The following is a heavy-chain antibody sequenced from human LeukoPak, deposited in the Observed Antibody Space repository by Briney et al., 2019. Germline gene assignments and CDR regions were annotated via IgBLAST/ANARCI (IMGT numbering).Heavy chain of an antibody. Sequence: SETLSLTCTVSGGSISSSSHYWGWIRQPPGKGLEWIGSIYYSGITYYNPSLRSRVTISVDTSKNQFSLKLSSVTAADTAVYYCARVESGDPYAFDIWGQGTMVTVSS. CDR2: IYYSGIT. V-gene: IGHV4-39*01. D-gene: IGHD7-27*01. CDR3: ARVESGDPYAFDI. CDR1: GGSISSSSHY. J-gene: IGHJ3*02.